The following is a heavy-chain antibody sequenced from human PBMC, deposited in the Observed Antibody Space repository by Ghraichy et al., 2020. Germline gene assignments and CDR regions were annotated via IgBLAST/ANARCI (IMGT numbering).Heavy chain of an antibody. V-gene: IGHV1-18*04. CDR3: ARDRSSTYDF. CDR2: INTDNGYT. CDR1: GYTFTTYG. J-gene: IGHJ4*02. D-gene: IGHD2-2*01. Sequence: ASVKVSCKASGYTFTTYGFTWVRQAPGQGLEWMGYINTDNGYTHYAQKFQDRLTLTTDTSSTTAYMDLRSLRSDDTAVYYCARDRSSTYDFWGQGTLVTVSS.